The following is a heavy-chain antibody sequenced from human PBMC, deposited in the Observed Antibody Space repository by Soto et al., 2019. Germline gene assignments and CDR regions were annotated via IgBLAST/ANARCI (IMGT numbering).Heavy chain of an antibody. Sequence: PGESLKISCQGSGYSFTSYWIGWVRQMPGKGLEWMGIIYPGDSDTRYSPSFQGQVTISADKSISTAYLQWSSLKASDTAMYYCASNSRIPATYYYYGMDVWGQGTTVTVSS. CDR3: ASNSRIPATYYYYGMDV. J-gene: IGHJ6*02. V-gene: IGHV5-51*01. CDR1: GYSFTSYW. CDR2: IYPGDSDT. D-gene: IGHD6-13*01.